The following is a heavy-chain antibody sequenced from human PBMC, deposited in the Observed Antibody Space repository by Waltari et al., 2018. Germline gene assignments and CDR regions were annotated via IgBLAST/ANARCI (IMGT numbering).Heavy chain of an antibody. CDR3: ASSSCLYSGGRGV. CDR2: ISYSGRT. CDR1: NGSITSNNYH. Sequence: QLHLQESGPRLVRPPEILSLTCSVSNGSITSNNYHWGWIRQSPGQPLEWVGSISYSGRTHDTPSLKMRLTRSIDTSKNRVTLSLRAVAAADAAVYYCASSSCLYSGGRGVWGQGTTVSVSS. V-gene: IGHV4-39*01. D-gene: IGHD2-15*01. J-gene: IGHJ6*02.